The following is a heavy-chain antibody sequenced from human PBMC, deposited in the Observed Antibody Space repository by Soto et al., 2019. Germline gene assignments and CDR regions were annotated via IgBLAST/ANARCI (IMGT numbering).Heavy chain of an antibody. Sequence: GGSLRLSCAASGFTFSDHYMDWVCQAPGKGLEWVAVIWHDGSNKFYGDSVKGRFTITRDNSKNTLYLQMSSLGAEDTAVYYCAKGGDYYDSSGYYPGYWGQGALVTVSS. CDR1: GFTFSDHY. J-gene: IGHJ4*02. D-gene: IGHD3-22*01. CDR3: AKGGDYYDSSGYYPGY. V-gene: IGHV3-33*08. CDR2: IWHDGSNK.